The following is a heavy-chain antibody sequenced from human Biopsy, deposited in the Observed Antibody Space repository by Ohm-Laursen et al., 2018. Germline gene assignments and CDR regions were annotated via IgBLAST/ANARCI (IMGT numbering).Heavy chain of an antibody. CDR2: IDPNSGGT. CDR3: ARDGLNYWYFDL. Sequence: ASVKVSCKASGYTFSGYYIHWVRQAPGQGLEWMGWIDPNSGGTHYAQKFQGRVTMTRDTSISTPYMELNRLTSDDTAVYYCARDGLNYWYFDLWGRGTLVTVSS. CDR1: GYTFSGYY. J-gene: IGHJ2*01. D-gene: IGHD3-16*01. V-gene: IGHV1-2*02.